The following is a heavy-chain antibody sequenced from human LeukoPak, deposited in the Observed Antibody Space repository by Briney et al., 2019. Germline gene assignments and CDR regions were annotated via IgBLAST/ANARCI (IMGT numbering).Heavy chain of an antibody. CDR3: ASPLGGDGYNYGY. Sequence: SGTLSLTCAVSADSISSSKWWSWVRQAPGKGLEWIGEIHHGGSSNYNPSLKSRVTISIDKSKNQFSLKMSSVTAADTAVYYCASPLGGDGYNYGYWGQGTLVTVSS. CDR2: IHHGGSS. CDR1: ADSISSSKW. V-gene: IGHV4-4*02. J-gene: IGHJ4*02. D-gene: IGHD5-24*01.